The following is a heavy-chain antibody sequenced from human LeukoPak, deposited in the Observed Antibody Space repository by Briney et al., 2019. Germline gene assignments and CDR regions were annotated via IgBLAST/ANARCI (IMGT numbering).Heavy chain of an antibody. CDR3: AREAKVGGALQY. CDR2: INTDGTFT. D-gene: IGHD1-26*01. Sequence: GGSLRLSCESSGFTFSDYWMHWVPHAPGKGLEWVSRINTDGTFTRYPDSVQGRFTNSRDTAKYTLLLQMNSLRAEDSAVYYCAREAKVGGALQYWGQGTLVTVSS. V-gene: IGHV3-74*01. CDR1: GFTFSDYW. J-gene: IGHJ4*02.